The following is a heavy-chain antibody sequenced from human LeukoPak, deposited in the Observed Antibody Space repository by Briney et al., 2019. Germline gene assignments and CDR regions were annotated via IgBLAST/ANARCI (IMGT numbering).Heavy chain of an antibody. V-gene: IGHV1-46*01. CDR3: ARGDRVERGGGGGMDV. CDR2: INPTVGTT. D-gene: IGHD3-16*01. CDR1: GYSFTTHY. Sequence: ASVKVSCKASGYSFTTHYVHWVRQAPGQGLEWMGIINPTVGTTFYAQKFQDRVTMTSDTSASIAYLDLNSLRSDDTAVYFCARGDRVERGGGGGMDVWGKGTTVTVSS. J-gene: IGHJ6*04.